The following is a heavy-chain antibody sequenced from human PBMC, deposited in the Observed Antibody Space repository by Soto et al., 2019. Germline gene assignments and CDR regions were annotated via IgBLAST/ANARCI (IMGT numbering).Heavy chain of an antibody. V-gene: IGHV1-2*02. CDR2: INPNSGGT. Sequence: ASVKVSCKASGYTFTGYYMHWVRQAPGQGLEWMGWINPNSGGTNYAQKFQGRVTMTRDTSISTAYMELSRLRSDDMAVYYCARDLDSSSWYDYWGQGTLVTVSS. J-gene: IGHJ4*02. CDR1: GYTFTGYY. D-gene: IGHD6-13*01. CDR3: ARDLDSSSWYDY.